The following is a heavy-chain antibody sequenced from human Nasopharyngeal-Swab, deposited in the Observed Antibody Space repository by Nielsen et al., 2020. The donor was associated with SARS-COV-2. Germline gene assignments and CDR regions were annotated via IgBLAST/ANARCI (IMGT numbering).Heavy chain of an antibody. V-gene: IGHV1-46*01. CDR3: ARGLGDSSGYYDY. J-gene: IGHJ4*02. CDR2: INPSGGST. D-gene: IGHD3-22*01. Sequence: WVRQAPGQGLEWMGIINPSGGSTSYAQKFQGRVTMTRDTSTSTVYMEPSSLRSEDTAVYYCARGLGDSSGYYDYWGQGTLVTVSS.